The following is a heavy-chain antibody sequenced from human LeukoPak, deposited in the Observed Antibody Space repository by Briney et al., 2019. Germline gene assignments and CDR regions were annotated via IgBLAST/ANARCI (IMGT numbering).Heavy chain of an antibody. Sequence: GGSLRLSCAASGFTFSNYAMSWVRQAPGKGLEWVAFIRYDGSNKYYADSVKGRFTISRDNSKNTLYLQMNSLRAEDTAVYYCAKRGQQLVERGLYYYYYMDVWGKGTTVTISS. CDR2: IRYDGSNK. V-gene: IGHV3-30*02. J-gene: IGHJ6*03. CDR3: AKRGQQLVERGLYYYYYMDV. D-gene: IGHD6-13*01. CDR1: GFTFSNYA.